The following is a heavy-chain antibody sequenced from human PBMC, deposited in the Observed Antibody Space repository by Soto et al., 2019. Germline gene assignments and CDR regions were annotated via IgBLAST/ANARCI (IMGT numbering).Heavy chain of an antibody. CDR2: IVPALGTT. V-gene: IGHV1-69*01. Sequence: QVQLVQSGAEGKKPGSSVKVSCRASGGTFSNYAISWVRQAPGQGLEWLGGIVPALGTTNYAQNLQGRITSTADDSTTTVYMDLSSLRSEDTGVYYCARGATIFGVAAYAYYEMEVWGQGTTVTVS. CDR1: GGTFSNYA. J-gene: IGHJ6*02. CDR3: ARGATIFGVAAYAYYEMEV. D-gene: IGHD3-3*01.